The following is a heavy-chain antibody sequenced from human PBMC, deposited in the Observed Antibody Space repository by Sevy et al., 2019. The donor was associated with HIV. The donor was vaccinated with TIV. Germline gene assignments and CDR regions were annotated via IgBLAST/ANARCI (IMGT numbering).Heavy chain of an antibody. V-gene: IGHV4-59*08. D-gene: IGHD1-26*01. CDR2: TYYNGHI. J-gene: IGHJ4*02. CDR3: AGENAWGRGYS. CDR1: GGSITSLY. Sequence: SETLSLTCTVSGGSITSLYWNWIRQPPGKGLEWIANTYYNGHINYNPSLQSRVTLSLDTSKNQFSLRLSSVTAADTAMDYCAGENAWGRGYSWGQGTLVTVS.